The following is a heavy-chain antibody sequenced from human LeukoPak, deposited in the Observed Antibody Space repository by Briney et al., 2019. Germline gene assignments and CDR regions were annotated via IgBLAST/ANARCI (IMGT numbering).Heavy chain of an antibody. CDR3: GKDIVVTMLRGVIRS. CDR1: GFTFDDFA. V-gene: IGHV3-9*01. J-gene: IGHJ4*02. CDR2: ITGNSGAL. D-gene: IGHD3-10*01. Sequence: GGSLRLSCTASGFTFDDFAMHWVRQVPGKGLEWVSGITGNSGALHYADSVKGRFTISRDNARKSLYLQISSLIPEDTALYYCGKDIVVTMLRGVIRSWGQGTLVTVSS.